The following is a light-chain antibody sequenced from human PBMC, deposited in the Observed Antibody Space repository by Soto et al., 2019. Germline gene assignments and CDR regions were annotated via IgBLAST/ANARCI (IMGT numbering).Light chain of an antibody. CDR2: GAS. CDR3: QQYGSSQWT. V-gene: IGKV3-20*01. J-gene: IGKJ1*01. CDR1: QSISSSY. Sequence: EIVLTQSPDTLSLSPGDRATLSCRASQSISSSYLAWYQQKPGQAPRLLIYGASSRATGIPDRFSGSGSGTDFTLTISRLEPEDFAVYYCQQYGSSQWTFGQGTKVDIK.